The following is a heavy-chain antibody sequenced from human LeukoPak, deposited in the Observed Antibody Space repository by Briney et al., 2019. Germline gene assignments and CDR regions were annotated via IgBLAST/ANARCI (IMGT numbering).Heavy chain of an antibody. V-gene: IGHV3-23*01. J-gene: IGHJ4*02. Sequence: GGSLRLSCAASGFTFSGHAMTWVRQAPGRGLEWVSAIRDDGATIFYADSVKGRITVSRDNSKNTLYLQMNSLRAEDTAVYHCARDQSGGYFRGADYWGQGTLVTVSS. CDR3: ARDQSGGYFRGADY. CDR2: IRDDGATI. D-gene: IGHD2-21*02. CDR1: GFTFSGHA.